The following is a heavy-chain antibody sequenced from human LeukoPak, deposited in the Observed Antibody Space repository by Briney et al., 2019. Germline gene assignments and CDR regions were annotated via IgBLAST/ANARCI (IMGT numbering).Heavy chain of an antibody. J-gene: IGHJ6*03. CDR3: ARSYGSGSYYPRYYYYYMDV. D-gene: IGHD3-10*01. CDR1: GYSISSGYY. CDR2: IYHSGST. Sequence: SETLSLTCTVSGYSISSGYYWGWIRQPPGKGLEWIGGIYHSGSTYYNPSLKSRVTVSVDTSKNQFSLKLSSVTAADTAVYYCARSYGSGSYYPRYYYYYMDVWGKGTTVTVSS. V-gene: IGHV4-38-2*02.